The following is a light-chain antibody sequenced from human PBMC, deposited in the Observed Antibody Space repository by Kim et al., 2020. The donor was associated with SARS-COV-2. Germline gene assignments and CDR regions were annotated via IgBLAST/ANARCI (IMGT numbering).Light chain of an antibody. Sequence: LTQPPSVSKGLRQTATLTCTGNSNNVGNQGAAWLQQHQGHPPKLLSYRNNNRPSGISERLSASRSGNTASLTITGLQPEDEADYYCSAWDSSLSRLVFGGGTQLTVL. V-gene: IGLV10-54*01. J-gene: IGLJ2*01. CDR3: SAWDSSLSRLV. CDR2: RNN. CDR1: SNNVGNQG.